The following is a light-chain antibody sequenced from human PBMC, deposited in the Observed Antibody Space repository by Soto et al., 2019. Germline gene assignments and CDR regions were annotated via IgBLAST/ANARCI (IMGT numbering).Light chain of an antibody. V-gene: IGKV3-15*01. J-gene: IGKJ4*01. CDR1: QNIGRN. Sequence: EIVMTQSPATLSVSPGERATLSCSASQNIGRNLAWYQQKPGQAPRLLIYSASTRAAGIPVRFSGSGSGTEFTVTINSLQSEDFAVYYCQQYNSWPPLTFGGGTKVEIK. CDR3: QQYNSWPPLT. CDR2: SAS.